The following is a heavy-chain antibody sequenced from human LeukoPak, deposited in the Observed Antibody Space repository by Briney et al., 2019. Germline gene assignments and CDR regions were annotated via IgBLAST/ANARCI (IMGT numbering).Heavy chain of an antibody. CDR3: ARRRGSSLWYFDY. J-gene: IGHJ4*02. Sequence: GESLKISCKGSGYSFTSYWIGWVRQMPGKGLEWMGIIYPGDSDTRYSPSFQGQATILADKSISTAYLQWSSLKASDTAMYYCARRRGSSLWYFDYWGQGTLVTVSS. CDR1: GYSFTSYW. V-gene: IGHV5-51*01. CDR2: IYPGDSDT. D-gene: IGHD6-6*01.